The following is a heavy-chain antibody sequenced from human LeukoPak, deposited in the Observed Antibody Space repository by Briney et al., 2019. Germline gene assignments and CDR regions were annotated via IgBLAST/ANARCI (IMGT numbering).Heavy chain of an antibody. V-gene: IGHV4-59*06. CDR2: IYYSGST. CDR1: GGSISSYY. CDR3: ARQGKTGTILNHFDY. Sequence: PSETLSLTCTVSGGSISSYYWSWIRQPPGKGLEWIGYIYYSGSTYYNPSLKSRVTISVDTSKNQFSLKLSSVTAADTAVYYCARQGKTGTILNHFDYWGQGTLVTVSS. J-gene: IGHJ4*02. D-gene: IGHD1-14*01.